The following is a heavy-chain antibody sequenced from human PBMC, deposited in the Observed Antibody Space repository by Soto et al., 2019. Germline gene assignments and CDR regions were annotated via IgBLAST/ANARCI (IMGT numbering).Heavy chain of an antibody. CDR2: IYPGDSDT. D-gene: IGHD1-1*01. V-gene: IGHV5-51*01. CDR3: ALIYRPAQGSGYNDAFDI. Sequence: PGESLKISCKGSGYSFTSYWIGWVRQMPGKGLEWMGIIYPGDSDTRYSPSFQGQVTISADKSISTAYLQWSSLKASDTAMYYCALIYRPAQGSGYNDAFDIWGQGTMVTVSS. J-gene: IGHJ3*02. CDR1: GYSFTSYW.